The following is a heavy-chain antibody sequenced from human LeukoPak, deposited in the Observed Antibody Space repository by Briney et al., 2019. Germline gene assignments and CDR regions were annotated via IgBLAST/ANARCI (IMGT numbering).Heavy chain of an antibody. Sequence: GRSLRLSCAASGFTFSSYAMHWVRQAPGKGLEWVAVISYDGSNKYYADSVKGRFTISRDNSKNTLYLQMNSLRAEDTAVYYCARDSRGVPYSTLDYWGQGTLVTVSS. CDR2: ISYDGSNK. CDR3: ARDSRGVPYSTLDY. V-gene: IGHV3-30-3*01. CDR1: GFTFSSYA. J-gene: IGHJ4*02. D-gene: IGHD6-13*01.